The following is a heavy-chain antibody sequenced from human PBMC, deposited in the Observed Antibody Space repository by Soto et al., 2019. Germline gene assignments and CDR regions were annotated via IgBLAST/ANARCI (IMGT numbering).Heavy chain of an antibody. CDR3: ARGCGGDCYLGPLH. Sequence: GGSLRLSCAASGFTFSSYSMNWVRQAPGKGLEWVSSISSSSSYIYYADSVKGRFTISRDNAKNSLYLQMNSLRAEDTAVYYCARGCGGDCYLGPLHWGQGTLVTVSS. CDR1: GFTFSSYS. CDR2: ISSSSSYI. V-gene: IGHV3-21*01. D-gene: IGHD2-21*01. J-gene: IGHJ1*01.